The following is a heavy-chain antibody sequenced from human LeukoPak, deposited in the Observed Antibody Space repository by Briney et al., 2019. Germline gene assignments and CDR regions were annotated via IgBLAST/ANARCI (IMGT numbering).Heavy chain of an antibody. CDR2: INPNSGGT. V-gene: IGHV1-2*02. CDR1: GYTFTSYD. J-gene: IGHJ4*02. CDR3: ARDLMSHYYGSGSYVDY. D-gene: IGHD3-10*01. Sequence: ASVKVSCKASGYTFTSYDINWVRQAPGQGLEWMGWINPNSGGTNYAQKFQGRVTMTRDTSISTAYMELSRLRSDDTAVYYCARDLMSHYYGSGSYVDYWGQGTLVTVSS.